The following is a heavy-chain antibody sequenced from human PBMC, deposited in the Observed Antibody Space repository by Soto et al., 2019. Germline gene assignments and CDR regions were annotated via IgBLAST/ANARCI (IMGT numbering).Heavy chain of an antibody. D-gene: IGHD3-10*01. CDR2: ISAYNGNT. J-gene: IGHJ5*02. CDR3: ARFRETTVWFGDPLAWDNWFDP. CDR1: GYTFTSYG. Sequence: ASVKVSCKASGYTFTSYGISWVRQAPGQGLEWMGWISAYNGNTNYAQKLQGRVTMTTDTSTSTAYMELRSLRSDDTAVYYCARFRETTVWFGDPLAWDNWFDPWGQGTLVTVSS. V-gene: IGHV1-18*01.